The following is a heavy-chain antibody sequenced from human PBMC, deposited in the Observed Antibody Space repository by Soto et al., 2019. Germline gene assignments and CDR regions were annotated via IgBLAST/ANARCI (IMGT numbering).Heavy chain of an antibody. V-gene: IGHV4-4*07. CDR3: ARGGIQLSYAFDY. J-gene: IGHJ4*02. Sequence: LSLTCSVSGTSVSNYYWSWIRQPAGKGLEHIGRIYTSGSTSYNPSLKSRVTMSMDTSQTQIYLNLTSVTAADTAVYYCARGGIQLSYAFDYWGQGILVTVSS. CDR1: GTSVSNYY. CDR2: IYTSGST. D-gene: IGHD5-18*01.